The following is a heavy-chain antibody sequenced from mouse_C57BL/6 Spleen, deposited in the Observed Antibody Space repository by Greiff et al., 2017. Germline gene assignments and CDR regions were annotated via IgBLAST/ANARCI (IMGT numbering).Heavy chain of an antibody. CDR1: GYTFTDYE. V-gene: IGHV1-15*01. D-gene: IGHD4-1*01. CDR3: TRESNWDEAWFAY. Sequence: VQLQQPGAELVRPGASVTLSCKASGYTFTDYEMHWVKQTPVHGLEWIGAIDPETGGTAYNQKFKGKAILTADKSSSTAYMELRSLTSEDSAVYYCTRESNWDEAWFAYWGQGTLVTVSA. CDR2: IDPETGGT. J-gene: IGHJ3*01.